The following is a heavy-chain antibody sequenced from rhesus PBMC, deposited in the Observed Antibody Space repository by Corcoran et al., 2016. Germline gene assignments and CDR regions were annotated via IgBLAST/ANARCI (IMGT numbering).Heavy chain of an antibody. CDR2: IGGTNGNT. Sequence: QVQLQESGPGLVKPSETLSLTCAVSGGSIRDDSWNWTRQPPGQGLEWIGFIGGTNGNTNYSPSLKSRVTISRDTSKNQISLKLNSVTAADTAVYYCARGGASWSPSWGYFGQGVLVTVSS. CDR3: ARGGASWSPSWGY. D-gene: IGHD6-13*01. J-gene: IGHJ4*01. CDR1: GGSIRDDS. V-gene: IGHV4S5*01.